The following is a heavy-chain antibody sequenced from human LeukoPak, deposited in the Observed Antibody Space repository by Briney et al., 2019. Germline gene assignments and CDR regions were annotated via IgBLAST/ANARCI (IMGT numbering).Heavy chain of an antibody. CDR2: IWYDGSNK. CDR1: GFLFSSYR. CDR3: ARGRRGSSWYLGWFDP. Sequence: GGSLRLSCAAPGFLFSSYRMNWVRQAPGKGLEWVAVIWYDGSNKYYADSVKGRFTISRDNSKNTLYLQMNSLRAEDTAVYYCARGRRGSSWYLGWFDPWGQGTLVTVSS. J-gene: IGHJ5*02. D-gene: IGHD6-13*01. V-gene: IGHV3-33*08.